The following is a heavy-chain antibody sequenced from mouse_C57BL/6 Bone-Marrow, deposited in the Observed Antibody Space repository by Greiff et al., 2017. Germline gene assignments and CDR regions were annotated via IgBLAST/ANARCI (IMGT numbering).Heavy chain of an antibody. Sequence: EVNVVESGGGLVQPGGSLKLSCAASGFSFSDYGMAWVRQAPRKGPEWVAFISNLAYSIYYADPVTGRFTISRENAKNTLFLEMSSLRSEDTAMYYCARLTGTGAMDYWGQGTSVTVSS. CDR3: ARLTGTGAMDY. V-gene: IGHV5-15*01. J-gene: IGHJ4*01. D-gene: IGHD4-1*01. CDR1: GFSFSDYG. CDR2: ISNLAYSI.